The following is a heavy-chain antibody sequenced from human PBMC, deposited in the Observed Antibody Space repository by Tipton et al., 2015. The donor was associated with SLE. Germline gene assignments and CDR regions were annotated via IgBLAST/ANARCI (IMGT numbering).Heavy chain of an antibody. CDR3: ARAYSGSSHRVVYYYYYYMDV. D-gene: IGHD1-26*01. CDR2: IYYSGST. CDR1: GGSIRSSSYY. Sequence: TLSLTCTVSGGSIRSSSYYWGWIRQPPGKGLEWIGSIYYSGSTYYNPSLKSRVTISVDTSKNQFSLKLSSVTAAGTAVYYCARAYSGSSHRVVYYYYYYMDVWGKGTTVTVSS. J-gene: IGHJ6*03. V-gene: IGHV4-39*01.